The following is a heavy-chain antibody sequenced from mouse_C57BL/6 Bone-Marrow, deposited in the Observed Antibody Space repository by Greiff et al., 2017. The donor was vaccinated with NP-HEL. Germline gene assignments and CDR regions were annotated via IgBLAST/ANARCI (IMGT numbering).Heavy chain of an antibody. Sequence: QVQLQQSGAELMKPGASVKLSCKATGYTFTGYWIEWVKQRPGHGLEWIGEILPGSGSTNYNEKFKGKATFTADTSSNTAYMQLSSLTTEDSAIYYCARGVITTVVATHWYFDVWGTGTTVTVYS. CDR1: GYTFTGYW. CDR2: ILPGSGST. V-gene: IGHV1-9*01. J-gene: IGHJ1*03. D-gene: IGHD1-1*01. CDR3: ARGVITTVVATHWYFDV.